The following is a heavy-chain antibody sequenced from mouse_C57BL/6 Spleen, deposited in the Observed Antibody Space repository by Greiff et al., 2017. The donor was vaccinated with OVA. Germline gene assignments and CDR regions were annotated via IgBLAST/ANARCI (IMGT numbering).Heavy chain of an antibody. J-gene: IGHJ4*01. D-gene: IGHD1-1*01. CDR2: IWRGGST. CDR3: AKTHYYGSSYVDAMGC. Sequence: VQLQQSGPGLVQPSQCLSITCTVSGFSLTSYGVHWVRQSPGKGLEWLGVIWRGGSTVYNAAFMSSLSTTKDNSKSQVFFKMNSLQADDTAIYYCAKTHYYGSSYVDAMGCWGQGASVTVST. CDR1: GFSLTSYG. V-gene: IGHV2-5*01.